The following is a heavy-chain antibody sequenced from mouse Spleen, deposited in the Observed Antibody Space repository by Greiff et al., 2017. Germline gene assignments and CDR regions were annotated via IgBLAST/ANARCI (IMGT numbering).Heavy chain of an antibody. Sequence: VQLQQSGPGMVKPSQSLSLTCTVTGYSITSGYDWHWIRHFPGNKLEWMGYISYSGSTNYNPSLKSRISITHDTSKNHFFLKLNSVTTEDTATYYCARSYDYELHYFDYWGQGTTLTVSS. V-gene: IGHV3-1*01. CDR3: ARSYDYELHYFDY. J-gene: IGHJ2*01. CDR1: GYSITSGYD. D-gene: IGHD2-4*01. CDR2: ISYSGST.